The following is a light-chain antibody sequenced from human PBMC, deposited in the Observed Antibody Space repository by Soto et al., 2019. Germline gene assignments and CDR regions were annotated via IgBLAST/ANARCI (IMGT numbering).Light chain of an antibody. V-gene: IGLV2-14*01. CDR2: EVN. CDR3: SSYTSTSSLYV. Sequence: SVLTQSASVSGSPGQSITISCTGSGSDVGGYNYVSWYQQHPDKAPKLIIFEVNSRPSGVSHRFSGSKSGNTASLTISGLQTEDEADYYCSSYTSTSSLYVFDTGTKVTVL. CDR1: GSDVGGYNY. J-gene: IGLJ1*01.